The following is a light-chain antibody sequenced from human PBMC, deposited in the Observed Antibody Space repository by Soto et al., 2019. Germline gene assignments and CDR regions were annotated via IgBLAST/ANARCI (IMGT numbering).Light chain of an antibody. J-gene: IGLJ1*01. CDR2: DVS. V-gene: IGLV2-11*01. CDR1: SSYVCTYNY. CDR3: CSYAGSYINYV. Sequence: QSALTQPRPLSGSPGPAVTISCAGTSSYVCTYNYFAWYQQHPCKAPKLVIYDVSRRPSGVPDRFSGSKSGNKASLTISGLQAEDEADYYCCSYAGSYINYVFGTGTKVTVL.